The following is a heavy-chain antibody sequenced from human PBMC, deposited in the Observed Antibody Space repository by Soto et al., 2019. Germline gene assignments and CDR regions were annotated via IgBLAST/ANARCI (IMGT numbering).Heavy chain of an antibody. J-gene: IGHJ4*02. CDR3: AKDRCTNGVCYTLY. V-gene: IGHV3-30*18. CDR2: ISYDGSNK. D-gene: IGHD2-8*01. CDR1: GFTFSSYG. Sequence: ESGGGVVQPGRSLRLSCAASGFTFSSYGMHWVRQAPGKGLEWVAVISYDGSNKYYADSVKGRFTISRDNSKNTLYLQMNSLRAEDTAVYYCAKDRCTNGVCYTLYWGQGTLVTVSS.